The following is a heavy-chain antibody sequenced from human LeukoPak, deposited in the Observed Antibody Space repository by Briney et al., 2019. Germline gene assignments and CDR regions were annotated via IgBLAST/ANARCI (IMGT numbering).Heavy chain of an antibody. Sequence: CKASGGTFSSYAISWVRQAPGQGLEWMGGIIPIFGTANYGQKFQGRVTITTDESTSTAYMELSSLRSEDAAVYYCAREECCSSTSCYTRKVGAFDIWGQGTMVTVSS. CDR3: AREECCSSTSCYTRKVGAFDI. CDR2: IIPIFGTA. CDR1: GGTFSSYA. J-gene: IGHJ3*02. V-gene: IGHV1-69*05. D-gene: IGHD2-2*02.